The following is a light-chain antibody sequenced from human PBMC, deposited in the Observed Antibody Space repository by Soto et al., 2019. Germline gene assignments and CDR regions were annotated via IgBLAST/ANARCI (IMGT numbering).Light chain of an antibody. CDR2: AAA. CDR3: LQDHNYPLP. V-gene: IGKV1-6*02. CDR1: QGIGND. J-gene: IGKJ4*01. Sequence: IQMAQSPSSLSASVGDRVTITCRASQGIGNDVGWFQQKPGKAPKLLSYAAATLRSGVPSRFSGSRSGTAFTLTIGRLQPADFATYYWLQDHNYPLPFGGGTKVEIK.